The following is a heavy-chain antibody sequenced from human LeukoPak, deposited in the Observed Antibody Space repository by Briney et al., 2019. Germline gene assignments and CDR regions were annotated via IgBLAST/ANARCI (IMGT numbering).Heavy chain of an antibody. CDR3: ARHNAPRRVGFDF. D-gene: IGHD2-2*01. CDR1: GDSVRNDFYY. V-gene: IGHV4-39*01. CDR2: LSHAGDT. J-gene: IGHJ4*02. Sequence: KASETLSLTCSVSGDSVRNDFYYWGWIRQPPGKGLEWVACLSHAGDTWYNPSLESRLSISVDTSKNQFSLKFSSVTAADTALCWCARHNAPRRVGFDFWGQGILVTVSS.